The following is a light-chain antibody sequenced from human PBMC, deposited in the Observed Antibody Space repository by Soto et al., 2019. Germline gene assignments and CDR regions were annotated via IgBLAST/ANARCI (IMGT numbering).Light chain of an antibody. CDR2: CAS. V-gene: IGKV4-1*01. J-gene: IGKJ1*01. CDR3: QQYYSTCWT. Sequence: DIVMTQSPDSLAVSLGERATINCKSSQSVLYSSNNRNYLAWYQLKPGQPPKLLIYCASTRESGVPDRFSGSGSGTDFTLTISSLQAEDVAVYYCQQYYSTCWTFGQGTKVESK. CDR1: QSVLYSSNNRNY.